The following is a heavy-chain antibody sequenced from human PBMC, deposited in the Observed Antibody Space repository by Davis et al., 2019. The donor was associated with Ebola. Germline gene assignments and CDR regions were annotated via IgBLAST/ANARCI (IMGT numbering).Heavy chain of an antibody. CDR1: GYSFTSYW. CDR3: ARQGREYSSSGGDY. D-gene: IGHD6-6*01. V-gene: IGHV5-51*01. Sequence: KVSCKGSGYSFTSYWIGWVRQLPGKGLEWMGIIYPGDSDTRYSPSFQGQVTTSADKSISTAYLQWSSLKASDTAMYYCARQGREYSSSGGDYWGQGTLVTVSS. J-gene: IGHJ4*02. CDR2: IYPGDSDT.